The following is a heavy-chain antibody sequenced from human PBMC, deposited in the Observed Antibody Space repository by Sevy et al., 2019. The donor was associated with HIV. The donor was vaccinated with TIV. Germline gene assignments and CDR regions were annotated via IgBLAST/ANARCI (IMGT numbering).Heavy chain of an antibody. V-gene: IGHV3-23*01. D-gene: IGHD2-8*01. J-gene: IGHJ4*02. Sequence: GGSLRLSCAASGFTFSKYSMSWGRQPPGKGLEGVSTLSFGCGEINYADSVKGRFTISSDNSKSSVYLQMNNLRPEDTAVYYCAREGCTKPHDYWGQGTLVTVSS. CDR1: GFTFSKYS. CDR2: LSFGCGEI. CDR3: AREGCTKPHDY.